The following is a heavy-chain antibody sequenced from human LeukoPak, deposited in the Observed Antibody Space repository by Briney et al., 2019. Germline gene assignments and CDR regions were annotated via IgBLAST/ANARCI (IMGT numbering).Heavy chain of an antibody. CDR3: ARGPRGASPSRYYYYYMDV. Sequence: SVKVSCKASGGTFSSYAISWVRQAPGQGLEWMGGIIPIFGTANYAQKFQGRVTITTDGSTSTAYMELSSLRSEDTAVYYCARGPRGASPSRYYYYYMDVWGKGTTVTVSS. D-gene: IGHD3-10*01. CDR1: GGTFSSYA. J-gene: IGHJ6*03. CDR2: IIPIFGTA. V-gene: IGHV1-69*05.